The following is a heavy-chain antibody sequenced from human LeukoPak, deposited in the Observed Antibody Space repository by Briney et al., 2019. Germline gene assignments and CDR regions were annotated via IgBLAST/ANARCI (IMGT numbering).Heavy chain of an antibody. Sequence: GASVKVSCKASGYTFTGYYMHWVRQAPGQGLEWMGWINPNSGGTNYAQKFQGRVTMTGDTSISTAYMELSRLRSDDTAVYYCATLTGSLYYYGSGGSYYWGQGTLVTVSS. CDR1: GYTFTGYY. V-gene: IGHV1-2*02. CDR2: INPNSGGT. CDR3: ATLTGSLYYYGSGGSYY. J-gene: IGHJ4*02. D-gene: IGHD3-10*01.